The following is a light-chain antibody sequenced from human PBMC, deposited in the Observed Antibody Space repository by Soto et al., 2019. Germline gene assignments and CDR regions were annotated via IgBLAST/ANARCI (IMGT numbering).Light chain of an antibody. J-gene: IGLJ3*02. CDR3: PAWNDSLNGVV. CDR1: SSTIGSKT. CDR2: TTN. Sequence: QSVLTQPPSASGTPGQRVTISCSGSSSTIGSKTLNWYQHLPGSAPKLLIYTTNHRPSGVPDRFSGSKSGTSASLAISGLQPEDEADYYCPAWNDSLNGVVFGGGTQLTVL. V-gene: IGLV1-44*01.